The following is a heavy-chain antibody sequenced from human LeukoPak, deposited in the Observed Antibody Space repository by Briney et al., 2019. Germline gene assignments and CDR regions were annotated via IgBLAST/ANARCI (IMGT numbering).Heavy chain of an antibody. J-gene: IGHJ4*02. CDR2: ISSSSSTI. CDR1: GFTFSSYS. CDR3: ARGGYDFWSGYYFDY. D-gene: IGHD3-3*01. Sequence: GGSLRLSCAASGFTFSSYSMNWVRQAPGKGLEWVSYISSSSSTIYYADSVKGRFTISRDNAKNSLYLQMNSLRAEDTAVYYRARGGYDFWSGYYFDYWGQGTLVTVSS. V-gene: IGHV3-48*01.